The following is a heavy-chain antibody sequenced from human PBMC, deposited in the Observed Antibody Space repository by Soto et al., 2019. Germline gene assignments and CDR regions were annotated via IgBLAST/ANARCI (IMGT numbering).Heavy chain of an antibody. V-gene: IGHV3-7*02. J-gene: IGHJ4*02. CDR2: IKQDGSET. CDR1: GFSFSNYW. D-gene: IGHD6-19*01. CDR3: ARGWATTAGTGDN. Sequence: ELQLVESEGGLVQPGGSLRLSCVVSGFSFSNYWMSWVRQAPGKGLEWVANIKQDGSETYYVDSVKGRFTISRDNAENSLYLQMTSLRGDDTAVYYCARGWATTAGTGDNWGQGTLVIVSS.